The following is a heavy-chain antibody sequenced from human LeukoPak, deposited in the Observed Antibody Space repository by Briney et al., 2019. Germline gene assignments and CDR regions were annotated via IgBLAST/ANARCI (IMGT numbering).Heavy chain of an antibody. J-gene: IGHJ4*02. CDR3: ARDGGKGYEIDY. V-gene: IGHV3-48*01. Sequence: GGSLRLSCAASGFTFRTYSMNWVRQAPGKGLEWVSYISTAITTTYYAGSVKGRFTISRDNAKNSLYLQMNSLRVEDTAVYYCARDGGKGYEIDYWGQGTLVTVSS. D-gene: IGHD2-2*01. CDR2: ISTAITTT. CDR1: GFTFRTYS.